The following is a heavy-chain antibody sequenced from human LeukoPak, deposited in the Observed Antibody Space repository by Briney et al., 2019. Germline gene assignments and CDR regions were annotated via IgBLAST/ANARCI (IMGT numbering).Heavy chain of an antibody. D-gene: IGHD6-6*01. CDR1: GYTFTSYD. Sequence: ASVKVSCKASGYTFTSYDINWVRQATGQGLEWMGWMNPNSGNTGYAQKFQGRVTMTRNTSISTDYMELSSLTSEDTAVYYCAREGMFIATRPPYYYYYMDVWGKGTTVTVSS. CDR3: AREGMFIATRPPYYYYYMDV. CDR2: MNPNSGNT. V-gene: IGHV1-8*01. J-gene: IGHJ6*03.